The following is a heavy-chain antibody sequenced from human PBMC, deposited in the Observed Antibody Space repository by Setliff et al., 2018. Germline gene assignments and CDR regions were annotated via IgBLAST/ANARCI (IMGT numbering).Heavy chain of an antibody. D-gene: IGHD2-21*01. CDR2: IMPIFGST. Sequence: SVKVSCKASGGSFSSFSIHWVRQAPGQGLEWMGRIMPIFGSTNYAQNFRGRVTITADKSTSTAYMDLSSLRSEDAAVYYCARDRGGTAIANWFDRWGQGTLVTVSS. V-gene: IGHV1-69*08. CDR3: ARDRGGTAIANWFDR. J-gene: IGHJ5*02. CDR1: GGSFSSFS.